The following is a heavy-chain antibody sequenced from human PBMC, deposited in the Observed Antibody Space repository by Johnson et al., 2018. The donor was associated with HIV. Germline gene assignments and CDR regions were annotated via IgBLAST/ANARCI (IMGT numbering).Heavy chain of an antibody. CDR3: ARDGYYDSGSDPLDI. CDR1: GFTFSSYW. CDR2: INSDGSST. J-gene: IGHJ3*02. Sequence: MQLVESGGGVVQPGRSLRLSCAASGFTFSSYWMHWVRQAPGKGLVWVSRINSDGSSTSYADSVKGRFTISRDNAKNTLYLQMNSLRAEDTAVYYCARDGYYDSGSDPLDIWGQGTMVTVSS. D-gene: IGHD3-10*01. V-gene: IGHV3-74*01.